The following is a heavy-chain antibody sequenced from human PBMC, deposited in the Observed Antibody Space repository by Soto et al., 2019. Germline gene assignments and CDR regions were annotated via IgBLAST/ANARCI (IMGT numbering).Heavy chain of an antibody. D-gene: IGHD3-10*01. CDR3: ARASYYGSGSYPENWFDP. CDR2: IYPGDSDT. CDR1: GYSFTSYW. Sequence: GESLKISCKGSGYSFTSYWIGWVRQMPGKGLEWMGIIYPGDSDTRYSPSFQGQVTISADKSISTAYLQWSSLKASDTAMYYCARASYYGSGSYPENWFDPWGQGTPVTVSS. J-gene: IGHJ5*02. V-gene: IGHV5-51*01.